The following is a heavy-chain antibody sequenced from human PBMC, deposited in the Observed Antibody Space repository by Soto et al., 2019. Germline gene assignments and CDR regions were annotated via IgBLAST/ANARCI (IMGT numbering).Heavy chain of an antibody. CDR3: ARSYSGTFYGYDT. D-gene: IGHD1-26*01. Sequence: HSDTLSLPCTDSGGSISSYHWSWIRQSPGKGLEWIGYVFYTGSTKYNPALKRRVTISVDTSKNQFSLKLSSVSAADTGLYYCARSYSGTFYGYDTWGQGILVTVSS. CDR1: GGSISSYH. CDR2: VFYTGST. V-gene: IGHV4-59*07. J-gene: IGHJ5*02.